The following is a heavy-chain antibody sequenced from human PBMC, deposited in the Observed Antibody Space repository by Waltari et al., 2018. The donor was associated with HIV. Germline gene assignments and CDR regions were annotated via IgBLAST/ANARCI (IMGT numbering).Heavy chain of an antibody. D-gene: IGHD5-12*01. V-gene: IGHV4-59*01. Sequence: QVQLQESGPGLVKPSETLSLTCTVSGGSISGYYWSWIRQPPGKGLEWIGYIYYSGSTNYTPSLTRRVTISVDTSKNQFSLKLSSVTAADTAVYYCARDRFPDGYNDYWGQGTLVTVSS. CDR3: ARDRFPDGYNDY. CDR1: GGSISGYY. CDR2: IYYSGST. J-gene: IGHJ4*02.